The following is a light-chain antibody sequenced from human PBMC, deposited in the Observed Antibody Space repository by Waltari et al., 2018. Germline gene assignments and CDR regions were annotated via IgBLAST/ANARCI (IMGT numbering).Light chain of an antibody. Sequence: DIQMTQSPSSLSASVGDAATIYCQTIQNISTHVNWNQPEPGTAPALLIYAASSLHRGVSSRFSGRGSGIYFSLTIKSLQPDDFATYFCQQSHSVPYTFGQGTKLEV. CDR1: QNISTH. CDR2: AAS. CDR3: QQSHSVPYT. J-gene: IGKJ2*01. V-gene: IGKV1-39*01.